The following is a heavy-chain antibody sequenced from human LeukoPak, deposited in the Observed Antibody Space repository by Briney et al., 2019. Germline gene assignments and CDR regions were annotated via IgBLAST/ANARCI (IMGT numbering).Heavy chain of an antibody. CDR2: MSGSGGST. CDR1: VFDFSSNS. V-gene: IGHV3-23*01. J-gene: IGHJ4*02. CDR3: AKARITGTTRPEFDY. D-gene: IGHD1-7*01. Sequence: GGSMRLSCAASVFDFSSNSMSWVRHAPWKGLEWVSDMSGSGGSTYYADSVKGRFTISRDNSKNTLYLQMNSLRAEDTAVYYCAKARITGTTRPEFDYWGQGTLVTVSS.